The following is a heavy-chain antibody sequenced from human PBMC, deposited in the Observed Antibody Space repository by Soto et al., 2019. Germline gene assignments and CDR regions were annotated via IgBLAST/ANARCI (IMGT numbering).Heavy chain of an antibody. CDR3: AKREGNTYGLFH. Sequence: EVQLVESGGGLVQPGVSLRLSCAASGFSFSSYWIHWVRQAPGKGLVWVSRIKTVGSSTDYADSVKGRFTISRDNAKNTLYLQMNSLSAEDTAVYYCAKREGNTYGLFHWGQGTLVTVSS. D-gene: IGHD5-18*01. J-gene: IGHJ4*02. CDR2: IKTVGSST. V-gene: IGHV3-74*01. CDR1: GFSFSSYW.